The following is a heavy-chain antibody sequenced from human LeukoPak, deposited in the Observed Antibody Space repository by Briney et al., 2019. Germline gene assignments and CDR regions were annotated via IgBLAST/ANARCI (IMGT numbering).Heavy chain of an antibody. CDR3: ASAFSSSSWFDP. J-gene: IGHJ5*02. CDR1: GFTFSSYA. Sequence: GSLRLSCAASGFTFSSYAMSWVRQAPGKGLEWVSSISGSGGRTHYADSVKGRFTISRDNAKNSLYLQMNSLRAEDTAVYYCASAFSSSSWFDPWGQGTLVTVSS. CDR2: ISGSGGRT. D-gene: IGHD6-6*01. V-gene: IGHV3-23*01.